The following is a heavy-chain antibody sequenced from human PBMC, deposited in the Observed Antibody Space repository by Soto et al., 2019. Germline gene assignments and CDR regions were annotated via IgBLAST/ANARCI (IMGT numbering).Heavy chain of an antibody. J-gene: IGHJ6*02. Sequence: LILSCAASGFTFDDYAMHWVRQAPGKGLEWVSGISWNSGSIGYADSVKGRFTISRDNAKNSLYLQMNSLRAEDTALYYCAKEGGSGSNSKGPPGYGMDVWGQGTTVTVSS. CDR3: AKEGGSGSNSKGPPGYGMDV. CDR1: GFTFDDYA. D-gene: IGHD3-10*01. V-gene: IGHV3-9*01. CDR2: ISWNSGSI.